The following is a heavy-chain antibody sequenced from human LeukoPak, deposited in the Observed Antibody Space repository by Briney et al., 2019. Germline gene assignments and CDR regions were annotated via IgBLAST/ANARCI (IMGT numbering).Heavy chain of an antibody. Sequence: ASVKVSCKASGYTFTSYYMHWVRQAPGQGLEWMGIINPSGGSTSYAQKFQGRVTMTRDMSTSTVYMELSSLRSEDTAVYYCARGVNWNYPYYYYMDVWGKGATVTVSS. CDR1: GYTFTSYY. CDR3: ARGVNWNYPYYYYMDV. D-gene: IGHD1-7*01. V-gene: IGHV1-46*01. J-gene: IGHJ6*03. CDR2: INPSGGST.